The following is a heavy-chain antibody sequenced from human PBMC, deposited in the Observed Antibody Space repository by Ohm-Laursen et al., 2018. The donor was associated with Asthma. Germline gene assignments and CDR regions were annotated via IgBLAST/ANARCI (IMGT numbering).Heavy chain of an antibody. V-gene: IGHV3-7*05. CDR3: ATNLPYEAENY. J-gene: IGHJ4*02. Sequence: SLRLSCAASGFAFPSYAMYWVRQAPGKGLEWVANIYPDGGEKYYVDSVDGRFTISRDNAKNSLYLQMNSLRAEDTAVYYCATNLPYEAENYWGQGTLVTVSS. D-gene: IGHD3-16*01. CDR2: IYPDGGEK. CDR1: GFAFPSYA.